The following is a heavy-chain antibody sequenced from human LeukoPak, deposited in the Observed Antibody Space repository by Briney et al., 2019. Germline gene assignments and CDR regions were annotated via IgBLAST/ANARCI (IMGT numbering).Heavy chain of an antibody. D-gene: IGHD3-9*01. CDR2: VYYSGTS. CDR3: ARQGPSSAGILWDY. V-gene: IGHV4-39*01. J-gene: IGHJ4*02. Sequence: SETLSLTCTVSGDSVRNGNYYWGWIRQPPEKGLEWIGTVYYSGTSYYGPSLQGRTTMSVDTLKNQFSLNLKSVTVADTAVYYCARQGPSSAGILWDYWGQGILVTVSS. CDR1: GDSVRNGNYY.